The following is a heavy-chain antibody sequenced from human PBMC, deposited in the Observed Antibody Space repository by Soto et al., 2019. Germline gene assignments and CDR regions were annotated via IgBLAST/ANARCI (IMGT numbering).Heavy chain of an antibody. D-gene: IGHD2-8*01. CDR3: ARPGVLYCTNGVCKPLDAFDI. Sequence: GGSLRLSCAASGFTFSSYGMHWVRQAPGKGLEWVAVIWYDGSNKYYADSVKGRFTISRDNSKNTLYLQMNSLRAEDTAVYYCARPGVLYCTNGVCKPLDAFDIWGQGTMVTVSS. V-gene: IGHV3-33*01. CDR2: IWYDGSNK. J-gene: IGHJ3*02. CDR1: GFTFSSYG.